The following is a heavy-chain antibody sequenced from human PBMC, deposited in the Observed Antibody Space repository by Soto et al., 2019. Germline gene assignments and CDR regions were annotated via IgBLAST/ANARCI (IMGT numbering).Heavy chain of an antibody. J-gene: IGHJ4*02. Sequence: SVKVSCKASGGTFSSYAISRVRQAPGQGLEWMGGIIPIFGTANYAQKFQGRVTITADESTSTAYMELSSLRSEDTAVYYCARDGITIFGVVSPRARMALDYWGQGTLVTVSS. D-gene: IGHD3-3*01. CDR1: GGTFSSYA. V-gene: IGHV1-69*01. CDR2: IIPIFGTA. CDR3: ARDGITIFGVVSPRARMALDY.